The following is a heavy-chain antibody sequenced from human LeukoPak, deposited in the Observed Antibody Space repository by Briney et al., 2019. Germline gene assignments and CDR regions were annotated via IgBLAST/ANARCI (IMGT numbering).Heavy chain of an antibody. CDR2: MNPNSGNT. CDR3: ARDPFSSWSAPSRPGDY. V-gene: IGHV1-8*01. D-gene: IGHD6-13*01. CDR1: GYTFTSYD. J-gene: IGHJ4*02. Sequence: ASVKVSCKASGYTFTSYDIHWVRQATGQGLEWMGWMNPNSGNTGYAQKFQGRVTMTTDTSTSTAYMELRSLRSDDTAVYYCARDPFSSWSAPSRPGDYWGQGTLVTVSS.